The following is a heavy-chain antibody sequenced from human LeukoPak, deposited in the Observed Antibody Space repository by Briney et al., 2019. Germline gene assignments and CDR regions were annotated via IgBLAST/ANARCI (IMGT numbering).Heavy chain of an antibody. CDR1: GGFISSGDYY. CDR2: IYYSGST. D-gene: IGHD2-2*01. CDR3: ARAIHCSSTSCYGVWYFDL. Sequence: SETLSLTCTVSGGFISSGDYYWSWIRQPPGKGLEWIGYIYYSGSTYYNPSLKSRVTISVDTSKNQFSLKLSSVTAADTAVYYCARAIHCSSTSCYGVWYFDLRGRGTLVTVSS. V-gene: IGHV4-30-4*08. J-gene: IGHJ2*01.